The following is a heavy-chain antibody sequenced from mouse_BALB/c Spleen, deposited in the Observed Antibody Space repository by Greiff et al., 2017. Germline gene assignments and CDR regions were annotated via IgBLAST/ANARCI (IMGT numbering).Heavy chain of an antibody. D-gene: IGHD3-1*01. Sequence: QVQLQQSGSELSRPGASVKLSCKASGYTFTSYWMQWVKQRPGQGLEWIGAIYPGDGDTRYTQKFKGKATLTADKSSSTAYMQLSSLASEDSAVYYCARSGLWGQGTLVTVSA. J-gene: IGHJ3*01. CDR2: IYPGDGDT. V-gene: IGHV1-87*01. CDR3: ARSGL. CDR1: GYTFTSYW.